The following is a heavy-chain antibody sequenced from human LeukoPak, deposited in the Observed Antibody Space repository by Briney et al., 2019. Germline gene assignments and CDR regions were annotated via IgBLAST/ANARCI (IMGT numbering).Heavy chain of an antibody. Sequence: SETLSLTCTVSGGSISSSSYYWGWIRQPPGKGLEWIGSIYYSGSTCYNPSLKSRVTISVDTSKNQFSLTLSSVTAADTAVYYCARHAAAALPYYFDYWGQGTLVTVSS. D-gene: IGHD6-13*01. CDR1: GGSISSSSYY. J-gene: IGHJ4*02. CDR3: ARHAAAALPYYFDY. CDR2: IYYSGST. V-gene: IGHV4-39*01.